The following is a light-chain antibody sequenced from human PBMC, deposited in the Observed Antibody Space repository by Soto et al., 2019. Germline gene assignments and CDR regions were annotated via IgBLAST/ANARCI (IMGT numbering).Light chain of an antibody. CDR2: GAS. CDR1: QSVSSD. J-gene: IGKJ1*01. CDR3: HQYGSSPQT. V-gene: IGKV3-20*01. Sequence: VLTQSPATLCLSPGDGATLSSRASQSVSSDLAWYQQKPGQAPRLLIYGASSRATGIPDRLTGSVSGTDFTLTISSLEPEDVAVFDGHQYGSSPQTFGPGTKV.